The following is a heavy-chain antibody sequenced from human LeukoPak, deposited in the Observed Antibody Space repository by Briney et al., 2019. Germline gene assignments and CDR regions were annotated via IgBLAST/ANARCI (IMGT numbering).Heavy chain of an antibody. CDR2: INTNTGNP. V-gene: IGHV7-4-1*02. CDR1: GYTFTGYY. Sequence: GASVKVSCKASGYTFTGYYMHWVRQAPGQGLEWMGWINTNTGNPTYAQGFTGRFVFSLDTSVSTAYLQISSLKAEDTAVYYCARDLYYVWGTYRSLSFDYWGQGALVTVSS. J-gene: IGHJ4*02. CDR3: ARDLYYVWGTYRSLSFDY. D-gene: IGHD3-16*02.